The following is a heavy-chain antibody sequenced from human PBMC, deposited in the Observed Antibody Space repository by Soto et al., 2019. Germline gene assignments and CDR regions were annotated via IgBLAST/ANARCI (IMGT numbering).Heavy chain of an antibody. D-gene: IGHD6-6*01. Sequence: QVQLVQSGAEVKKPGASVKVSCKASGYSFITYGISWVRQAPGQGLEWMGWISTYNGNTNYAQKLQGRTTMTTDTSTTTGYMELSSLRSDDTAVYYCARDRPTSSIRARDYYYAMDVWGQGTTVTVSS. J-gene: IGHJ6*02. CDR1: GYSFITYG. CDR3: ARDRPTSSIRARDYYYAMDV. CDR2: ISTYNGNT. V-gene: IGHV1-18*01.